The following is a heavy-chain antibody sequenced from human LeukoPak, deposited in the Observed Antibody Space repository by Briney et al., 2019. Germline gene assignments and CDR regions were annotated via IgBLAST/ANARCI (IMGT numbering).Heavy chain of an antibody. D-gene: IGHD2-15*01. CDR2: VNHSGST. J-gene: IGHJ4*02. CDR1: GGSFSGYY. CDR3: ARLVADDY. Sequence: SETLSLTCAAYGGSFSGYYWSWIRQPPGKGLEWIGEVNHSGSTNYNPSLKSRVTISVDTSKNQFSLKLSSVTAADTAVYYCARLVADDYWGQGTLVTVSS. V-gene: IGHV4-34*01.